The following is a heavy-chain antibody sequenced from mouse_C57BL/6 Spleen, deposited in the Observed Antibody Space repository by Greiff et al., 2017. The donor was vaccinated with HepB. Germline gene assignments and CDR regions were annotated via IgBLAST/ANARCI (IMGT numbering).Heavy chain of an antibody. CDR3: ARSGDSNYDFDY. D-gene: IGHD2-5*01. CDR1: GYTFTSYW. Sequence: VQLQQSGAELVMPGASVKLSCKASGYTFTSYWMHWVKQRPGQGLEWIGEIDPSDSYTNYNQKFKGKSTLTVDKSSSTAYMQLSSLTSEDSAVYSCARSGDSNYDFDYWGQGTTLTVSS. CDR2: IDPSDSYT. J-gene: IGHJ2*01. V-gene: IGHV1-69*01.